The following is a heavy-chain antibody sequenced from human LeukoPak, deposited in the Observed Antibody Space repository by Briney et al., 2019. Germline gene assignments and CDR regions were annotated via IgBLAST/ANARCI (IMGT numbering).Heavy chain of an antibody. CDR2: ISGSGGST. J-gene: IGHJ4*02. Sequence: GGSLRLSCAASGFTFSSYAMSWVRQAPGKGLEWVSAISGSGGSTYYADSVKGRFTISRDNSKNTLYLQMNSLRAEDTAVYYCANRGYNISQLRLYYFDYWGQGTLVTVSS. V-gene: IGHV3-23*01. CDR1: GFTFSSYA. D-gene: IGHD3-22*01. CDR3: ANRGYNISQLRLYYFDY.